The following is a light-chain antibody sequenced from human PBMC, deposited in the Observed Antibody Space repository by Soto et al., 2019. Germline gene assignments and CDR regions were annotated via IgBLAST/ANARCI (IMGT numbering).Light chain of an antibody. CDR2: EVS. CDR1: NSDVGSYNR. Sequence: QSALTQPPSVSGSPGQSVTISCTGSNSDVGSYNRLSWYQQPPGTAPKLMIYEVSNRPSGVPDRFSGSKSGNTASLTISGLQAEDEADYYCTLYTSRSTYVFGTGTKLTVL. V-gene: IGLV2-18*01. CDR3: TLYTSRSTYV. J-gene: IGLJ1*01.